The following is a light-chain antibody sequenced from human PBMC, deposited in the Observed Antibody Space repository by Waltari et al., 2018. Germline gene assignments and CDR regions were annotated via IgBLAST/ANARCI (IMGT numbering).Light chain of an antibody. CDR1: GSNIGSNS. J-gene: IGLJ6*01. V-gene: IGLV1-44*01. Sequence: QTVLTQAPSASGTPGQRVTISCFGSGSNIGSNSVNWYKQRPGSAPELLIYDSFRRPSDVPDRFSASKSGTSASLAINGLQGEDEADYYGVSGDDTLNGFVFGSGTKVTVL. CDR3: VSGDDTLNGFV. CDR2: DSF.